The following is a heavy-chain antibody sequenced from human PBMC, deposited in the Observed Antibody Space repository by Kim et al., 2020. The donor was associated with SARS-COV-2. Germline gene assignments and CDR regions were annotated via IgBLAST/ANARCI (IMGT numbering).Heavy chain of an antibody. J-gene: IGHJ4*02. CDR3: ARGSRDTAIDY. D-gene: IGHD5-18*01. CDR2: IYYSGST. V-gene: IGHV4-59*01. Sequence: SETLSLTCTVSGVSISSYYWSWIRQPPGKGLEWIGYIYYSGSTNYNPYLKSQVIISVDTSKNQFSLKLSSVTAADTAGYYCARGSRDTAIDYWGQGTLVTVPS. CDR1: GVSISSYY.